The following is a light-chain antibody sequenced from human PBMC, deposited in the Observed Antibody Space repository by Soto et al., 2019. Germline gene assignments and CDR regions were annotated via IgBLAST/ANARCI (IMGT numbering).Light chain of an antibody. CDR2: DVS. CDR3: QQRINWPLT. V-gene: IGKV3-11*01. Sequence: EIVLTQSPATLSLSPGERATLSCRASQSVSSFLAWYQQKPGQAPRLLIYDVSSRATGIPSRFSGSGSGTEFNLNLSSLEPADFGVYYCQQRINWPLTFGGGTKVEIK. CDR1: QSVSSF. J-gene: IGKJ4*01.